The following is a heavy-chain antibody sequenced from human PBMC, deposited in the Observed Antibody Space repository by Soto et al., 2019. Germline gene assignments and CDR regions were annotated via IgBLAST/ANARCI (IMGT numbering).Heavy chain of an antibody. Sequence: QLVESWGGFVKPGMSLRLTCAASGFTFSDAWMPWVRQAPGKGLERVGLIRSQGDGGTADYAPPVRGRFTSSRDDAQNMVYLPMDTLQAEDTGVYYCITAPLRWGRGTLVTVS. CDR2: IRSQGDGGTA. CDR1: GFTFSDAW. CDR3: ITAPLR. J-gene: IGHJ4*02. V-gene: IGHV3-15*01.